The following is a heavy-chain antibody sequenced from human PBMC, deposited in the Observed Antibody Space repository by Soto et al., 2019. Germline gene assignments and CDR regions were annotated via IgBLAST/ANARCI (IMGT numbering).Heavy chain of an antibody. CDR3: VRDYQNY. Sequence: HPGGSLRLSCAASGFTFSSYGMHWVRQAPGKGLEWVAVISYDGSVSYYVDSVKGRFTISRDNAKNSLYLQMNNLRVEDTALYYCVRDYQNYWGLGTLVTVSS. CDR2: ISYDGSVS. J-gene: IGHJ4*02. V-gene: IGHV3-30*03. D-gene: IGHD3-16*02. CDR1: GFTFSSYG.